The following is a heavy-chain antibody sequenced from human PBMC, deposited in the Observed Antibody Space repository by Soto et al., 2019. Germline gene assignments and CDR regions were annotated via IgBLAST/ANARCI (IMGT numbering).Heavy chain of an antibody. CDR3: AREGLGYCTNGVCYMMPSPTRSKNWFDP. J-gene: IGHJ5*02. V-gene: IGHV6-1*01. CDR1: GDSVSSNSAA. Sequence: SQTGSLSCAISGDSVSSNSAAWDWIRQAPSRGLEWRGRTYYRSKWYKDYAVAARTRITINXDRSKNQFSLPLNSVTPEDTAVYYSAREGLGYCTNGVCYMMPSPTRSKNWFDPWGQGTLVTAYS. D-gene: IGHD2-8*01. CDR2: TYYRSKWYK.